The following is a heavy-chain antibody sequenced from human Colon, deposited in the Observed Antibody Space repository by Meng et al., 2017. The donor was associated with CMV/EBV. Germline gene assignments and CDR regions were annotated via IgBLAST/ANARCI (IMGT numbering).Heavy chain of an antibody. Sequence: GESLKISCAASGFSFSDHFMHWMRHTPEGGLEWLSYITPDATTIYYADSVKGRFTVSRDNANHLMYLQMNSLRAEDTAVYYCAVQVGPTERYFDLWGRGTLVTVSS. V-gene: IGHV3-11*01. CDR1: GFSFSDHF. J-gene: IGHJ2*01. CDR2: ITPDATTI. CDR3: AVQVGPTERYFDL. D-gene: IGHD1-26*01.